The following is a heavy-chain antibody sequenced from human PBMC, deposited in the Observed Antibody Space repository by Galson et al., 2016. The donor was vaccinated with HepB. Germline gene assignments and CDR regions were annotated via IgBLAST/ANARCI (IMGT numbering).Heavy chain of an antibody. V-gene: IGHV3-53*01. CDR2: IYSEGTT. CDR3: GRDVGL. J-gene: IGHJ4*02. Sequence: SLRLSCAASGFTVTRNYMRWFRQAPGKGLEWVSLIYSEGTTDYADSVKGRFTISRDSSKNTLFLQMNRLRVEDTAVYYCGRDVGLWGRGTLVTVSS. CDR1: GFTVTRNY.